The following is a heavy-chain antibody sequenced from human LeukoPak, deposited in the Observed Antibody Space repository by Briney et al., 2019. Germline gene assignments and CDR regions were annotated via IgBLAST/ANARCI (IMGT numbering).Heavy chain of an antibody. CDR3: AKAGRGYSYGSFDY. CDR1: GFTVDDYA. D-gene: IGHD5-18*01. CDR2: ISWNSGSI. J-gene: IGHJ4*02. Sequence: TGGSLRLSCAASGFTVDDYAVHWVRQAPGKGLEWVSGISWNSGSIGYADSVKGRFTISRDNAKNSLYLQMNSLRAEDTALYYCAKAGRGYSYGSFDYWGQGTLVTVSS. V-gene: IGHV3-9*01.